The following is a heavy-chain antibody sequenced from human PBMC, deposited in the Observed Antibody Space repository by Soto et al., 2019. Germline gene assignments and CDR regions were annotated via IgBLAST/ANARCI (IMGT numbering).Heavy chain of an antibody. J-gene: IGHJ4*02. V-gene: IGHV3-21*01. CDR1: GFTFSSYS. Sequence: GGSLRLSCAASGFTFSSYSMNWVRQAPGKGLEWVSSISSSSSYIYYADSVKGRFTISRDNAKNSLYLQMNSLRAEDTAVYYCARDYTITIFGVVIIIPLDYWGQGTLVTVSS. CDR3: ARDYTITIFGVVIIIPLDY. CDR2: ISSSSSYI. D-gene: IGHD3-3*01.